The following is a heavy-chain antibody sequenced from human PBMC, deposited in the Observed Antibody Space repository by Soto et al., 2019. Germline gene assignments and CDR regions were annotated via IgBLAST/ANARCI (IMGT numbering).Heavy chain of an antibody. CDR3: ARDLERAVAGSEVFDY. CDR2: ISSSSSTI. Sequence: GGPLRHPCAASGFTFSSYSRNWVRQAPGKGLEWVSYISSSSSTIYYADSVKGRFTISRDNAKNSLYLQMNSLRDEDTAVYYCARDLERAVAGSEVFDYWGQGTLVTVSS. CDR1: GFTFSSYS. D-gene: IGHD6-19*01. V-gene: IGHV3-48*02. J-gene: IGHJ4*02.